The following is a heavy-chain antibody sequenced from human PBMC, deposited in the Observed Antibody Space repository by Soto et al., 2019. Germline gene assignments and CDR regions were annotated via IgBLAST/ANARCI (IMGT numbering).Heavy chain of an antibody. CDR3: ARVMDGPTYLPSGLDY. CDR1: GGTLDSFEG. CDR2: IFHDGSV. D-gene: IGHD2-8*01. V-gene: IGHV4-4*02. Sequence: VAGGTLDSFEGRRCVKKQTGKGLEWIGEIFHDGSVNYNPSLSGRVTISVDKSNNQVSLNLNSVTAADTAIYYCARVMDGPTYLPSGLDYWGQGTLVTVSS. J-gene: IGHJ4*02.